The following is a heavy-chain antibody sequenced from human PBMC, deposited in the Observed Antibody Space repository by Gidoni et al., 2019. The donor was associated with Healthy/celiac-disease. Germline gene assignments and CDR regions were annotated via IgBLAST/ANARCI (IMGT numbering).Heavy chain of an antibody. CDR2: IYPCDSDT. CDR1: GYSFTSYW. CDR3: ARRPYSSSRYTEDYYYGMDV. J-gene: IGHJ6*02. D-gene: IGHD6-13*01. Sequence: EVQLVQSGAEVKKPGESLKISCKGSGYSFTSYWIGRVRQMPGKGLEWMGIIYPCDSDTRYSPSFQGQVTISADKSISTAYLQWSSLKASDTAMYYCARRPYSSSRYTEDYYYGMDVWGQGTTVTVSS. V-gene: IGHV5-51*01.